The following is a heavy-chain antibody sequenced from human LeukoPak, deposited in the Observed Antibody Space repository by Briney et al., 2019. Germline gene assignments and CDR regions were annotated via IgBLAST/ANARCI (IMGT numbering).Heavy chain of an antibody. D-gene: IGHD1-26*01. CDR3: ARPRTYGLVGGGQYDY. CDR1: GYSFTSYW. V-gene: IGHV5-51*01. J-gene: IGHJ4*02. CDR2: IYPGDSDT. Sequence: GESLKISCKGSGYSFTSYWIGWVRQTPGKGLEWMGIIYPGDSDTRYSPSFQGQVTISADKSISTAYLQWSSLKASDTAMYYCARPRTYGLVGGGQYDYWGQGTLVTVSS.